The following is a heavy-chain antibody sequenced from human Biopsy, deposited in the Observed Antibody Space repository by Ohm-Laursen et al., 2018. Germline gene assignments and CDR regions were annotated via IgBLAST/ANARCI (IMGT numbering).Heavy chain of an antibody. J-gene: IGHJ5*02. CDR1: GGSISSGGSY. Sequence: SQTLSLTCTASGGSISSGGSYWSWIRQRPGKGLEWIGYIFNSANTYYNPSLKNLITISGDTSKNQSSLKLNSVTAADTAVYYCARGDYFDSNGYFWFDPWGQGTLVTVSS. V-gene: IGHV4-31*01. CDR3: ARGDYFDSNGYFWFDP. CDR2: IFNSANT. D-gene: IGHD3-22*01.